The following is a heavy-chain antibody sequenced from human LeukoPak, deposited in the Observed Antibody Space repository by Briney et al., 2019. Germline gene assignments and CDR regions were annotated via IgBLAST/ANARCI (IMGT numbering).Heavy chain of an antibody. CDR1: EYTFPPYY. Sequence: ASVTVSCKASEYTFPPYYMHWMRQAPGQGLEWMGGINPNTCYKNYAQNFQRRVTMTRDTSMSTAYMKLSSLRFDDAAVYYGERGPLEFCSGGSCYSGRNWFDPWGQGTLVTVSS. CDR3: ERGPLEFCSGGSCYSGRNWFDP. CDR2: INPNTCYK. D-gene: IGHD2-15*01. V-gene: IGHV1-2*02. J-gene: IGHJ5*02.